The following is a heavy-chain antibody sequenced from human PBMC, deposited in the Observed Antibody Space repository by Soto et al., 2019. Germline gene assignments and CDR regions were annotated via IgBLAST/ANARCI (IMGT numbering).Heavy chain of an antibody. CDR3: AKDRIYTGTSSPLDY. CDR2: ISYDGSKK. CDR1: GFTFSTYG. D-gene: IGHD7-27*01. J-gene: IGHJ4*02. Sequence: PGGSLRLSCAASGFTFSTYGMHWIRQAPGKGLEWVGAISYDGSKKWYGDSVSGRLTISRDNSKNTLYLQMNSLRAEDTAVYYCAKDRIYTGTSSPLDYWGQGTLVTVSS. V-gene: IGHV3-30*18.